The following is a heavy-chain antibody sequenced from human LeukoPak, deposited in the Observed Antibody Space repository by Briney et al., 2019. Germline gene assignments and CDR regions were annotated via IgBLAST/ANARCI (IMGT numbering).Heavy chain of an antibody. CDR1: GFTFSSYA. CDR2: ISYDGSNK. Sequence: GGSLRLSCAASGFTFSSYAMHWVRQAPGKGLEWVAVISYDGSNKYYADSVKGRFTISRDNSKNTLYLQMNSLRAEDTAVYYCAKGGDDYYFDYWGQGTPVTVSS. J-gene: IGHJ4*02. D-gene: IGHD4-17*01. V-gene: IGHV3-30*04. CDR3: AKGGDDYYFDY.